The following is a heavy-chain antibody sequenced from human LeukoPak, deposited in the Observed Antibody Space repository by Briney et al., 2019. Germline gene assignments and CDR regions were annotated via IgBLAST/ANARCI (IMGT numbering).Heavy chain of an antibody. J-gene: IGHJ3*02. D-gene: IGHD2-15*01. Sequence: SQTLSLTCAVSGGSISSGGYSWSWIRQPPGKGLEWTGYIYHSGSTYYNPSLKSRVTISVDRSKNQFSLKLSSVTATDTAVYYCARVRIVVVVAATPDAFDIWGQGTMVTVSS. CDR1: GGSISSGGYS. CDR2: IYHSGST. V-gene: IGHV4-30-2*01. CDR3: ARVRIVVVVAATPDAFDI.